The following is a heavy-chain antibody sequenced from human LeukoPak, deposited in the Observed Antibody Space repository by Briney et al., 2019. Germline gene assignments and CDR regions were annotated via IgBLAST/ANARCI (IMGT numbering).Heavy chain of an antibody. D-gene: IGHD2-2*01. V-gene: IGHV1-8*01. CDR2: MNPNSGNT. J-gene: IGHJ5*02. Sequence: ASVKVSCKASGSTFTSYDINWVRQATGQGLEWMGWMNPNSGNTGYAQKFQGRVTMTRNTSISTAYMELSSLRSEDTAVYYCARVRSDCSSTSCPGYNWFDPWGQGTLVTVSS. CDR3: ARVRSDCSSTSCPGYNWFDP. CDR1: GSTFTSYD.